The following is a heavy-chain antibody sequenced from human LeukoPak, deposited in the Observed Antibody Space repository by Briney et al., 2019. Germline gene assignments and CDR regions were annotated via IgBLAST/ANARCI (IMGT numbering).Heavy chain of an antibody. CDR1: GFTFSSYT. J-gene: IGHJ6*02. CDR3: ARRTVTTLPYALDV. CDR2: IRGGSTTI. D-gene: IGHD4-11*01. Sequence: GGSLRLSCAASGFTFSSYTMNWVRQAPGKGLEWVSYIRGGSTTIYYADSVKGRFTISRDSAKNSLFLQMNSLRAEDTAVYYCARRTVTTLPYALDVWGQGTTVTVSS. V-gene: IGHV3-48*01.